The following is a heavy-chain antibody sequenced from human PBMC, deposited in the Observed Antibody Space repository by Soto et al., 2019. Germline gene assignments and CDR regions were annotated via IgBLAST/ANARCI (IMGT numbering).Heavy chain of an antibody. V-gene: IGHV2-70*11. D-gene: IGHD2-2*01. J-gene: IGHJ6*03. CDR3: ARSLFLPAIVVVPAAIGSYYYYMDV. Sequence: GSGPTLVNPTQTLTLTCTFSGFSLSTSGMCVSWIRQPPGKALEWLARIDWDDDKYYSTSLKTRLTISKDTSKNQVVLTMTNMDPVDTATYYCARSLFLPAIVVVPAAIGSYYYYMDVWGKGTTVTVSS. CDR1: GFSLSTSGMC. CDR2: IDWDDDK.